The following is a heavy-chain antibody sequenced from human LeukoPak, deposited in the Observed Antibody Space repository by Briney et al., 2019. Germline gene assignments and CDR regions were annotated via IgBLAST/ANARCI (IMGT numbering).Heavy chain of an antibody. CDR2: VGTAGDT. CDR1: GFTFSRYE. V-gene: IGHV3-13*01. Sequence: GGSLRLSCAASGFTFSRYEMHWVRQSTGKGLEWDSVVGTAGDTYYAGSVKGRFTISRENANNSFYLQMNSLRAGDTAVYYCARGSPVSGSFTPNFDYWGQGTLVTVSS. CDR3: ARGSPVSGSFTPNFDY. J-gene: IGHJ4*02. D-gene: IGHD1-26*01.